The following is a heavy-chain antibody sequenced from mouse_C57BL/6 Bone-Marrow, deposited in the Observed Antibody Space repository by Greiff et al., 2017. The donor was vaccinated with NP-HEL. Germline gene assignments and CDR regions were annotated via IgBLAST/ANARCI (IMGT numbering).Heavy chain of an antibody. CDR1: GYTFTSYW. J-gene: IGHJ4*01. CDR2: VGPYSGGT. CDR3: ARGDIYDGYNYAMDY. V-gene: IGHV1-72*01. D-gene: IGHD2-3*01. Sequence: QVPLQQSGAELVKPGASVKLSCKASGYTFTSYWMHWVEQRPGRGLEWIGRVGPYSGGTKYNEKFKSKATLTVDKPSSTAYMQLSSLTSEDSAVYYCARGDIYDGYNYAMDYWGQGTSVTVSS.